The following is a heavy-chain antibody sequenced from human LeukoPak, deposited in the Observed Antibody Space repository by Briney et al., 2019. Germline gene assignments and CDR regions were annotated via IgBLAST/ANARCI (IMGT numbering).Heavy chain of an antibody. CDR2: MNPDSTNT. D-gene: IGHD2-15*01. CDR1: GYTFASYD. V-gene: IGHV1-8*01. CDR3: ARVPSLGHCSGGSCYRFDH. J-gene: IGHJ4*02. Sequence: ASVKVSCKASGYTFASYDINWVRQAPGQGLEWMGWMNPDSTNTGYAQKFQGRVTMTRDTSMSTAYMELSSLTSEDTAVYYCARVPSLGHCSGGSCYRFDHWGQGTLVAVSS.